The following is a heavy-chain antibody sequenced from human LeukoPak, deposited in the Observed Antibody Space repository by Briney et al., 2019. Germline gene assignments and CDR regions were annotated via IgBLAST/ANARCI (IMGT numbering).Heavy chain of an antibody. CDR2: SYGAT. CDR1: EGPSAVVFTT. CDR3: ARELRYDNSDSGAF. Sequence: SETCPSPALSLEGPSAVVFTTGPGSASPQGRGWSGLGLSYGATQYSPSLRSRVTISIDTSTNQFSLKLTSVTAADTALYYCARELRYDNSDSGAFWGQGTVVTVSS. D-gene: IGHD3-22*01. V-gene: IGHV4-39*07. J-gene: IGHJ3*01.